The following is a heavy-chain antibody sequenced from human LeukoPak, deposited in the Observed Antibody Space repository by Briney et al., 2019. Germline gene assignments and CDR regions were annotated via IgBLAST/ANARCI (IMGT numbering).Heavy chain of an antibody. Sequence: SQTLSLTCTVSGGSISSGGYYWSWIRQPPGKGLEWIGYIYHSGSTYYNPSLKSRVTISVDRSKNQFSLKLSSVTAADTAVYYCARVTLVEVAANAFDIWGQGTMVTVSS. CDR1: GGSISSGGYY. J-gene: IGHJ3*02. V-gene: IGHV4-30-2*01. CDR2: IYHSGST. CDR3: ARVTLVEVAANAFDI. D-gene: IGHD6-19*01.